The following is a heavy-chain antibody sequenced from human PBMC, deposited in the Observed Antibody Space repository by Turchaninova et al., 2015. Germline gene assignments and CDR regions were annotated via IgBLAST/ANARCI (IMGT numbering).Heavy chain of an antibody. CDR2: ITSDGSST. V-gene: IGHV3-74*01. D-gene: IGHD6-19*01. Sequence: EVQLVESGGGLVRPGGYVRLSCAAAGFTFSTYWMHCVGQVPGKGLLWVSRITSDGSSTTYADSVKGRFTISRDNAKNTLYLQMNSRRADDTAVYYCAGGWSGIAVWGQGTLVTVSS. CDR1: GFTFSTYW. J-gene: IGHJ4*02. CDR3: AGGWSGIAV.